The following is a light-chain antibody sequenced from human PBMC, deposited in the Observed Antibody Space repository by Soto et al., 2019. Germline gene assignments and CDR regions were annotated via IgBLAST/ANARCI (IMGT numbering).Light chain of an antibody. V-gene: IGLV4-69*01. CDR2: LNSDGSH. J-gene: IGLJ2*01. CDR1: SGHSSYA. Sequence: QSVLTQSPSASASLGASVKLTCTLSSGHSSYAIAWHQQQPEKGPRYLMKLNSDGSHSKGDGIPDRFSGSSSGAERYLTISRLQSEDEADYYCLSWGTGLHVVFGGGTKLTVL. CDR3: LSWGTGLHVV.